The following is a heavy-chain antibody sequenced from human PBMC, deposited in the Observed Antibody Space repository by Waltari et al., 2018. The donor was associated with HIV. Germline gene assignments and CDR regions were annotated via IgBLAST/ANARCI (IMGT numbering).Heavy chain of an antibody. CDR2: INHSGST. CDR1: GGSFSGYY. J-gene: IGHJ6*02. CDR3: ARGGIAVPGATGYGMDV. D-gene: IGHD6-19*01. Sequence: QVQLQQWGAGLLKPSETLSLTCAVYGGSFSGYYWNWIRQPPGKGLEWIGEINHSGSTNYNPSLKSRVTISVETSKNQFSLRLSSVTAADTAVYYCARGGIAVPGATGYGMDVWGQGTTVTVSS. V-gene: IGHV4-34*01.